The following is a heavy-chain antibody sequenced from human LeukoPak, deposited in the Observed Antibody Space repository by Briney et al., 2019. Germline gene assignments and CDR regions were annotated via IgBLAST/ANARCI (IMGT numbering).Heavy chain of an antibody. Sequence: GRSLRLSCAASGFTSSNYAMHWVRQAPGKGLEWVAFISSDESDKYYADSVKGRFTISRDNAKNSLYLQMNSLRDEDTAVYYCARDYSLRYFDWLTPSSGYGMDVWGQGTTVTVSS. CDR1: GFTSSNYA. D-gene: IGHD3-9*01. V-gene: IGHV3-30-3*01. CDR3: ARDYSLRYFDWLTPSSGYGMDV. CDR2: ISSDESDK. J-gene: IGHJ6*02.